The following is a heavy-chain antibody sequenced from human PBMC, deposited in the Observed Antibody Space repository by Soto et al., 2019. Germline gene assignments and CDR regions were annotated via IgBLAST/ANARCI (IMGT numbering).Heavy chain of an antibody. D-gene: IGHD3-9*01. CDR1: GGSFSTYY. Sequence: QLQQWGAGLLKPSETLSLTCVVSGGSFSTYYYNWIRQSPGKGLEWIGESKHSGSNNYSPSLKSRVTMSLDTSKHQFSLKLTSVTAADTAVYYCARGGSNDWQVAFDIWGQGTMVTVSS. J-gene: IGHJ3*02. V-gene: IGHV4-34*01. CDR3: ARGGSNDWQVAFDI. CDR2: SKHSGSN.